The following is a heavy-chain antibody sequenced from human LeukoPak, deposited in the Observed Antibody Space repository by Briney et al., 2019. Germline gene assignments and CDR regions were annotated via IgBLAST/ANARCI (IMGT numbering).Heavy chain of an antibody. J-gene: IGHJ3*02. CDR2: IYHSGST. CDR1: GGSISSSNW. Sequence: SGTLSLTCAVSGGSISSSNWWSWVRQPPGKGLEWIGEIYHSGSTNYNPSLKSRVTISADTSKNQFSLNLSSVTAADTAVYYWARQGVSGGWTTDAFDIWGQGTVVTGSS. D-gene: IGHD6-19*01. CDR3: ARQGVSGGWTTDAFDI. V-gene: IGHV4-4*02.